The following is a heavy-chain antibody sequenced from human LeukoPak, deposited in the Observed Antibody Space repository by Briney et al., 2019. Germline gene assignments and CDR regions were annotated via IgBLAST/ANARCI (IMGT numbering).Heavy chain of an antibody. V-gene: IGHV3-53*01. J-gene: IGHJ3*02. CDR2: IYSGGNT. D-gene: IGHD1-26*01. CDR1: GFTVSTNY. Sequence: GGSLRLSCAASGFTVSTNYMSWVRQAPGKGLEWVSVIYSGGNTYYADSVKGRFTISRDNSKNTLSLQMNSLRAEDTAVYYCAREEHSGTYYYGAFDIWGQGTLVTVSS. CDR3: AREEHSGTYYYGAFDI.